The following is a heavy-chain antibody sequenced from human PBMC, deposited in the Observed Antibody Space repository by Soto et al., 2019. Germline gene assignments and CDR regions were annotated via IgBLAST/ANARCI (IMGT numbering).Heavy chain of an antibody. CDR1: GGSISSYY. CDR2: IYTSGST. D-gene: IGHD3-10*01. Sequence: PSETLSLTCTVSGGSISSYYWSWIRQPAGKGLEWIGRIYTSGSTNYNPSLKSRVTMSVDTSKNQFSLKLSSVTAADTAVYYCARSYGSGSYRYYYYYGMVVWGQGTTVTVSS. J-gene: IGHJ6*02. V-gene: IGHV4-4*07. CDR3: ARSYGSGSYRYYYYYGMVV.